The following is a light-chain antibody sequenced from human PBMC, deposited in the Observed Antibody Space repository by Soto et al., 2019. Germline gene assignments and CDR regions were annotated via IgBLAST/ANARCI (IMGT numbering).Light chain of an antibody. Sequence: IVRTHPPATRSVSTGEGYTLTCMASQSVSRDLAWYQQKPGQAPRVLIYAASNRATGIPDRFSGSGSGTDFSLTISRLEPEDFAVYYCHQYDNTPQTLGQGTKVDI. V-gene: IGKV3D-15*01. J-gene: IGKJ1*01. CDR2: AAS. CDR1: QSVSRD. CDR3: HQYDNTPQT.